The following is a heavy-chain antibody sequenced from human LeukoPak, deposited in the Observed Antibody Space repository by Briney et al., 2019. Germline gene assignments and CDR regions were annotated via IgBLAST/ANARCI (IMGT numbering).Heavy chain of an antibody. CDR3: ARMGGYSGYATH. CDR2: ILYSGTT. V-gene: IGHV4-59*08. CDR1: GGSISSYY. Sequence: SETLSLTCTVSGGSISSYYWSWIRQPPGKGLEWIGYILYSGTTNSNPSLKSRVNISLDTSNNQISLKLTSVTAADTAVYFCARMGGYSGYATHWGQGILVTVSS. D-gene: IGHD5-12*01. J-gene: IGHJ4*02.